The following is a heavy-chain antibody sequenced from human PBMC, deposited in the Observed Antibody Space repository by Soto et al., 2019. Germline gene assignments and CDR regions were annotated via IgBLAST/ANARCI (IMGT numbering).Heavy chain of an antibody. J-gene: IGHJ5*02. CDR3: VMSGTARLLRHSWFDT. CDR1: GFTFNTYD. V-gene: IGHV3-21*01. CDR2: ITTSSAYI. D-gene: IGHD2-21*01. Sequence: EVQLVESGGGLVKPGGSLRLSCAASGFTFNTYDMNWVRQAPGKGLEWVSSITTSSAYIYYADSLKGRITISRDNAMNSLCLQRNSRGAEDTAVYYCVMSGTARLLRHSWFDTWGQGTLVTVSS.